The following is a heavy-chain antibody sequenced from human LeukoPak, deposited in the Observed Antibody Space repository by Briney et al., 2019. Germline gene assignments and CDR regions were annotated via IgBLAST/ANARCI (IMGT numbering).Heavy chain of an antibody. D-gene: IGHD5-18*01. V-gene: IGHV3-21*01. CDR2: ISSSSSYI. CDR1: GFTFSNYQ. CDR3: AREGYSYGYDH. Sequence: GGSLRLSCAASGFTFSNYQMNWVRQAPGKELEWVSCISSSSSYIYYADSVKGRFTISRDNAKNSLFLQMNSLRAEDTAVYYCAREGYSYGYDHWGQGTLVTVSS. J-gene: IGHJ5*02.